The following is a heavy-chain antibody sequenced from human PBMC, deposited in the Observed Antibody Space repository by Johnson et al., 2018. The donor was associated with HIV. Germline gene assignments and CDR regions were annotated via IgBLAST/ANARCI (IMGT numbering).Heavy chain of an antibody. Sequence: QVQLVESGGGVVRPGGSLRLSCAASGVTFSDYYMSWIRQAPGKGLEWISYISSGGSTKYYADSVKGRFTISRDNAKNSLYLQMNSLRAEDTALYYCAREGRSHAFDIWGQGTMVTVSS. J-gene: IGHJ3*02. D-gene: IGHD3-3*01. CDR1: GVTFSDYY. CDR2: ISSGGSTK. CDR3: AREGRSHAFDI. V-gene: IGHV3-11*01.